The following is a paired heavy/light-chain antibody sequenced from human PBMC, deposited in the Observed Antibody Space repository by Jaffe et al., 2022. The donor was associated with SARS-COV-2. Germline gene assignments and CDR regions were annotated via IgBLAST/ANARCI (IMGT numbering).Light chain of an antibody. CDR1: SSDVGGYNY. V-gene: IGLV2-14*01. CDR3: SSYTSSTLYV. Sequence: QSALTQPASVSGSPGQSITISCTGTSSDVGGYNYVSWYQQHPGKAPKLMVYDVSNRPSGVSNRFSGSKSGNTASLTISGLQAEDEADYYCSSYTSSTLYVFGTGTKVTVL. CDR2: DVS. J-gene: IGLJ1*01.
Heavy chain of an antibody. D-gene: IGHD3-16*01. J-gene: IGHJ6*03. CDR1: RFTFSSYA. Sequence: QVQLVESGGGVVQPGRSLRLSCAASRFTFSSYAMHWVRQAPGKGLEWVAVISYDGSNKYYADSVKGRFTISRDNSKNTLYLQMNSLRAEDTAVYYCARGGPLGNYYYYMDVWGKGTTVTVSS. CDR3: ARGGPLGNYYYYMDV. CDR2: ISYDGSNK. V-gene: IGHV3-30*04.